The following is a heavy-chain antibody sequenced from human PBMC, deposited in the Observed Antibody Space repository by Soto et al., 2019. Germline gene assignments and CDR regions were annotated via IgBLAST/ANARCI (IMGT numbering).Heavy chain of an antibody. J-gene: IGHJ5*02. CDR2: INHSGST. Sequence: SETLSLTCAVYGGSFSGYYWSWIRQPPGKGLEWIGEINHSGSTNYNPSLKSRVTISVDTSKNQFSLRLSSVTAADTAVYYCARNSGNWNYVWFDPWGQGTLVTVSS. V-gene: IGHV4-34*01. D-gene: IGHD1-7*01. CDR3: ARNSGNWNYVWFDP. CDR1: GGSFSGYY.